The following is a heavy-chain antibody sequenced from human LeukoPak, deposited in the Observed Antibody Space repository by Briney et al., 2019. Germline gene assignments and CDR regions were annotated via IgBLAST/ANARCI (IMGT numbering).Heavy chain of an antibody. V-gene: IGHV3-7*03. Sequence: GGPLRLSCAASGFTFNKYWMTWVRQAPGKGLEWVADIKQDGSDKYYAGSVEGRFTISRDNAKNSLYLQMNSLRVEDTAVYFCARYNSAWKTDDFWGQGTLVTVSS. CDR1: GFTFNKYW. CDR2: IKQDGSDK. J-gene: IGHJ4*02. CDR3: ARYNSAWKTDDF. D-gene: IGHD6-19*01.